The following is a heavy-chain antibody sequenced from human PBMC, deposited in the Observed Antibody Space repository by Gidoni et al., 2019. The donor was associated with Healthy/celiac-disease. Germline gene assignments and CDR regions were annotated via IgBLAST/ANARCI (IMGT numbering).Heavy chain of an antibody. J-gene: IGHJ4*02. D-gene: IGHD6-13*01. Sequence: EVQLVESGGGLVQPGGSLRLSCAASGFTFSSYWMSWVRQAPGKGLEWVANIKQDGSEKYYVDSVKGRFTISRDNAKNSLYLQMNSLRAEDTAVYYCARVSPSPQSWSPHFDYWGQGTLVTVSS. CDR1: GFTFSSYW. CDR3: ARVSPSPQSWSPHFDY. CDR2: IKQDGSEK. V-gene: IGHV3-7*03.